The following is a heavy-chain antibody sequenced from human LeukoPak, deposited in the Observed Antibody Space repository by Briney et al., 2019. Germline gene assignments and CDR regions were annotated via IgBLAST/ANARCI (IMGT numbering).Heavy chain of an antibody. CDR3: ARISQSSGGFYY. V-gene: IGHV4-31*02. CDR1: GGSISNSGGFY. CDR2: ISYRGST. D-gene: IGHD2-15*01. Sequence: PSETLSLTCTVSGGSISNSGGFYWSWIRQHPGDGLEWIGFISYRGSTYYNPSLKSRVSMSVDTSRSQFSLGLTSVTDEDTAVYYCARISQSSGGFYYWGQGTLVTVSS. J-gene: IGHJ4*02.